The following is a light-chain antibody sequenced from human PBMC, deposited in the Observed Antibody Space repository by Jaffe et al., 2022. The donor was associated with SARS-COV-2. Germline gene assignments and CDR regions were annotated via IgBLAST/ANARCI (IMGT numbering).Light chain of an antibody. CDR2: KAS. J-gene: IGKJ1*01. CDR1: YNLDDL. V-gene: IGKV1-5*03. CDR3: QQYINYWT. Sequence: DYQLTQSPSTLSASVGDRVTITCRAAYNLDDLLAWYQQKPGKAPKLLIYKASTLQPGVPSRFRGSGFGTEFALTISSLQPDDFATYFCQQYINYWTFGQGTKVEIK.